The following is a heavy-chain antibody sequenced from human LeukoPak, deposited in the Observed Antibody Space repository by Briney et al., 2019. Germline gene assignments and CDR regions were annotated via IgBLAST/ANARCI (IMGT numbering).Heavy chain of an antibody. D-gene: IGHD3-16*02. J-gene: IGHJ4*02. CDR3: ARGRGDYVWGSYRHRYCFDY. CDR2: IIPIFGTA. V-gene: IGHV1-69*13. CDR1: GYTFTSYG. Sequence: SVKVYCKASGYTFTSYGISWVRQAPGQGLEWMGGIIPIFGTANYAQKFQGRVTITADESTSTAYMELSSLRSEDTAVYYCARGRGDYVWGSYRHRYCFDYWGQGTLVTVSS.